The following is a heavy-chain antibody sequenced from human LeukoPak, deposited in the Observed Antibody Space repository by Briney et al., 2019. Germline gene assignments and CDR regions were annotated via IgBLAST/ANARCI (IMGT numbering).Heavy chain of an antibody. V-gene: IGHV4-31*03. CDR3: ARGVPFDY. Sequence: SETLSLTCTVSGGSIGSYYWSWIRQHPGKGLEWTGYIYYSGSTYYNPSLKSRVTISVDTSKNQFSLKLSSVTAADTAVYYCARGVPFDYWGQGTLVTVSS. CDR2: IYYSGST. J-gene: IGHJ4*02. CDR1: GGSIGSYY.